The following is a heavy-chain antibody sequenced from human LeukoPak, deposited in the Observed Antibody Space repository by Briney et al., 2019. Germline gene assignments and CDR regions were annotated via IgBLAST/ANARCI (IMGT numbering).Heavy chain of an antibody. CDR1: GYTFTSYD. V-gene: IGHV1-8*01. CDR2: MNPNSGNT. Sequence: ASVKVSCKASGYTFTSYDINWVRQATGQGLEWMGWMNPNSGNTGYAQKFQGRVTMTRNTSISTAYMELSSLRSEDTAVYYCAAERGGTAMVEPGFDYWGQGTLVTVSS. CDR3: AAERGGTAMVEPGFDY. J-gene: IGHJ4*02. D-gene: IGHD5-18*01.